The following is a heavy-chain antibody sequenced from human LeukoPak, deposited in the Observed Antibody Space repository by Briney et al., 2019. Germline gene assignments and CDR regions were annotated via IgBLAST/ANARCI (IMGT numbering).Heavy chain of an antibody. CDR2: ISGSGGST. V-gene: IGHV3-23*01. CDR1: GFTFSSYA. Sequence: GGSLRPSCAASGFTFSSYAMSWVRQAPGKGLEWVSGISGSGGSTYYADSVKGRFTISRDNSKNTLYLEMNSLRAEDTAVYYCAKGRITMVRGVTDWGQGTLVTVSS. D-gene: IGHD3-10*01. J-gene: IGHJ4*02. CDR3: AKGRITMVRGVTD.